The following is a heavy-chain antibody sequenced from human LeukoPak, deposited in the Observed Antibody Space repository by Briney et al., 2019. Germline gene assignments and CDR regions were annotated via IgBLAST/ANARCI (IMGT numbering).Heavy chain of an antibody. J-gene: IGHJ4*02. CDR1: GFTFSSYW. V-gene: IGHV3-7*01. D-gene: IGHD6-13*01. CDR2: IKQDGSEE. Sequence: PGGSLRLSCAASGFTFSSYWMSWVRQAPGKGLEWVANIKQDGSEEYYVDSVKGRFTISRDNAKNSLYLQMNSLRAEDTAVYYCARDKRRSSSWYDYWGQGTLVTVSS. CDR3: ARDKRRSSSWYDY.